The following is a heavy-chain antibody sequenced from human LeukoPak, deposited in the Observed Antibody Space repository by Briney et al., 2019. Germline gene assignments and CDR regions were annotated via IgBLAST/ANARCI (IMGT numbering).Heavy chain of an antibody. D-gene: IGHD6-13*01. V-gene: IGHV3-23*01. Sequence: GGXXXXXXAXYGFTFSSXAMSWVRQAPGKGLEWVSAISGSGGSTYYAAAVKGRFTISRDNSKNTLYLQMNSLRAEDTAVYYCAKDIAAAGPDAYDIWGQGTMVTVSS. CDR3: AKDIAAAGPDAYDI. CDR1: GFTFSSXA. J-gene: IGHJ3*02. CDR2: ISGSGGST.